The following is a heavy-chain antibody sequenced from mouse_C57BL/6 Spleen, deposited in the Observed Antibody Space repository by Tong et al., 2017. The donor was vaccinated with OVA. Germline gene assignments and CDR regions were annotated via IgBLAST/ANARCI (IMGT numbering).Heavy chain of an antibody. CDR1: GFTFSDYG. V-gene: IGHV5-17*01. CDR2: ISSGSSTI. Sequence: EVQLQESGGGLVKPGGSLKFSCAVSGFTFSDYGMHWVRQAPEKGLEWVAYISSGSSTIYYADKVKGRFTISRDNAKNTMFLQMTSLRSEDTAMYYCARTSNYVYAMDYWGQGTSVTVSS. D-gene: IGHD2-5*01. CDR3: ARTSNYVYAMDY. J-gene: IGHJ4*01.